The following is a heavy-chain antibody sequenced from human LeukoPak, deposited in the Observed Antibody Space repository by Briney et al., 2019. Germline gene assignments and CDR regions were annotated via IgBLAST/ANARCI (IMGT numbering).Heavy chain of an antibody. V-gene: IGHV5-10-1*01. Sequence: GESLEISFHAPGYRFPSYWITWVRPMPGKGLEWRGGIDSIDSYTTYSPSFQGHVTISADKSIATVYLQWSSLKASDTAMYYCARARVDTAMADFDYWGQGTLVTVSS. J-gene: IGHJ4*02. CDR1: GYRFPSYW. CDR2: IDSIDSYT. CDR3: ARARVDTAMADFDY. D-gene: IGHD5-18*01.